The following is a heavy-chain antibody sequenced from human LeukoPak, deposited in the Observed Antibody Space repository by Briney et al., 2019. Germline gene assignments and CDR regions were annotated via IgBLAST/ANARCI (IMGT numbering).Heavy chain of an antibody. CDR3: WRDLPDYTSGSYVHF. V-gene: IGHV3-21*01. D-gene: IGHD3-10*01. CDR1: GFTFTAYS. Sequence: PGGSLRLSCAASGFTFTAYSMNWVRQAPGKGLEWVSSISGSSTYIYYADSVTGRFTISRNNAKTSLYLQMNSLRAEDAAVYYCWRDLPDYTSGSYVHFWGQGTLVTVSS. CDR2: ISGSSTYI. J-gene: IGHJ4*02.